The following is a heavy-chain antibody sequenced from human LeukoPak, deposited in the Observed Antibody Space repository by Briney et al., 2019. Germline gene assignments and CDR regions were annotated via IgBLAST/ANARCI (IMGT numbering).Heavy chain of an antibody. J-gene: IGHJ4*02. Sequence: ASVKVSCKASGYTFTSYAMHWVRQAPGQRLEWMGWINAGNGNTKYSQKFQGRVTITRDTSASTAYMELSSLRSEDTAVYYCARDPLVVVTANSHLNFDYWGQGTLVTVSS. D-gene: IGHD2-21*02. CDR3: ARDPLVVVTANSHLNFDY. CDR1: GYTFTSYA. V-gene: IGHV1-3*01. CDR2: INAGNGNT.